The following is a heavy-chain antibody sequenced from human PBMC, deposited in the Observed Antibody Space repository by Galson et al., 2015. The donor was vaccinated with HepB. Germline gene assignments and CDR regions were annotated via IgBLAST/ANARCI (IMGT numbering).Heavy chain of an antibody. J-gene: IGHJ6*03. D-gene: IGHD3-3*01. V-gene: IGHV7-4-1*02. CDR2: MNANTGKP. CDR1: GYTFTDYV. CDR3: ARSPLRFLDWLPYYDYYYMDV. Sequence: SVKVSCKASGYTFTDYVVNWVRQAPGQGLEWMGWMNANTGKPTYAPGFAGRFVFSLDTPVTTAYLQISSLGTDDTAVYYCARSPLRFLDWLPYYDYYYMDVWGEGTTVTVSS.